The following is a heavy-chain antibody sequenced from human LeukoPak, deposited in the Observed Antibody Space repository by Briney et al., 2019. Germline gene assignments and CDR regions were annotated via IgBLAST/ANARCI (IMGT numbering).Heavy chain of an antibody. CDR3: ARARPLDY. V-gene: IGHV3-7*01. Sequence: GGSLRLSCAASGFTFSNFWMSWVRQAPGKGLEWVANIKQDGSEKYYVDSVKGRFTISRDNAKNSLYLHMNSRRAEDTAVYYCARARPLDYWGQGTLVTVSS. CDR2: IKQDGSEK. J-gene: IGHJ4*02. CDR1: GFTFSNFW.